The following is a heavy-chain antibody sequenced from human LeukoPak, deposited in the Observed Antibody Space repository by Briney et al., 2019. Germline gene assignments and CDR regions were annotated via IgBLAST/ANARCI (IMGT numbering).Heavy chain of an antibody. D-gene: IGHD1-1*01. CDR1: GFTFSSYA. V-gene: IGHV3-23*01. CDR3: AKKQQAGTGWNYMDV. J-gene: IGHJ6*03. CDR2: ISGSGGST. Sequence: GGSLRLSCAASGFTFSSYAMSWVRQAPGKGLEWVSAISGSGGSTYYADSVKGRFTISRDNSKNTLYLHMNSLRAEDTAVYHCAKKQQAGTGWNYMDVWGTGTTGTVSS.